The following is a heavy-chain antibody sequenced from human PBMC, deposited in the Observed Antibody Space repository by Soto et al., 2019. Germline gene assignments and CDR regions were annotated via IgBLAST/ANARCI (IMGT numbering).Heavy chain of an antibody. V-gene: IGHV4-59*01. CDR1: GGSISSYY. CDR3: ARFPKGGYPPSAFDI. J-gene: IGHJ3*02. D-gene: IGHD2-2*01. Sequence: QVQLQESGPGLVKPSETLSLTCTVSGGSISSYYWSWIRQPPGKGLEWIGYIYYSGSTNYNPSLKSRVTISVDTSKNQFSLKLSSVTAADTAVYYCARFPKGGYPPSAFDIWGQGTMVTVSS. CDR2: IYYSGST.